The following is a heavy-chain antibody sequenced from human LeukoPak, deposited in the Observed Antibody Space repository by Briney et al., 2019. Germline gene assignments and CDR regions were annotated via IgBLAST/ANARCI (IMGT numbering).Heavy chain of an antibody. CDR3: ARDCSSTSCRYYYYYYGMDV. D-gene: IGHD2-2*01. CDR1: SYTCTSYG. CDR2: ISAYNGNT. Sequence: KLSSKDSSYTCTSYGFISVRQAPGQGLEWMGWISAYNGNTNYAQKLQGRVTMTTDTSTSTGYMELRSLRPDDTAVYYCARDCSSTSCRYYYYYYGMDVWGQGTTVTVSS. V-gene: IGHV1-18*01. J-gene: IGHJ6*02.